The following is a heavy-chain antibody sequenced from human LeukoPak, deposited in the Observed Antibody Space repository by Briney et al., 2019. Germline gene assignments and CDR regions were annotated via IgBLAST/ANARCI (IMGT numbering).Heavy chain of an antibody. V-gene: IGHV1-69*04. D-gene: IGHD1-26*01. CDR3: ARGSVVGATGLY. CDR2: IIPILGIA. J-gene: IGHJ4*02. Sequence: SVKVSCKASGGTFSSYAISWVRQAPGQGLEWMGRIIPILGIANYAQKFQGRVTITADKSTSTAYMELSSLRSEDTAVYYCARGSVVGATGLYWGQGTLVTVSS. CDR1: GGTFSSYA.